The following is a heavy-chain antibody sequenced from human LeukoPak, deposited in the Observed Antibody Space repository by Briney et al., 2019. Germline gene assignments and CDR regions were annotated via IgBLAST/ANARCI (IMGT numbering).Heavy chain of an antibody. J-gene: IGHJ4*02. D-gene: IGHD3-10*01. CDR1: GFXFSSYA. CDR2: IRSGAYT. CDR3: ARISVVSRSGPLDY. V-gene: IGHV3-23*01. Sequence: PGGSLRLSCAASGFXFSSYAITWVRQAPGKGLEWVSTIRSGAYTYYADSVKGRLSVSRDNSKNTLYLEMNSLRAEDAAVYYCARISVVSRSGPLDYWGQGTLVTVSS.